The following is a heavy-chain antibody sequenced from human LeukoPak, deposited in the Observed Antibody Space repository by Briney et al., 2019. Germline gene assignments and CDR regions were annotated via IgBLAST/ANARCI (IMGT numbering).Heavy chain of an antibody. CDR2: IYHSGST. CDR1: GGSISSGYY. Sequence: SETLSLTCTVSGGSISSGYYWGWIRQPPGKGLEWIGSIYHSGSTYYNPSLKSRVTISVDTSKNQFSLKLSSVTAADTAVYYCARDLNNYYDSSGHKEYWGQGTLVTVSS. CDR3: ARDLNNYYDSSGHKEY. J-gene: IGHJ4*02. V-gene: IGHV4-38-2*02. D-gene: IGHD3-22*01.